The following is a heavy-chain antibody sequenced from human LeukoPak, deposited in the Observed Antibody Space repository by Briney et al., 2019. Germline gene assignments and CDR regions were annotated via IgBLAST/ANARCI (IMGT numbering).Heavy chain of an antibody. V-gene: IGHV4-39*02. J-gene: IGHJ4*01. D-gene: IGHD2-21*02. CDR2: IYYSGST. CDR1: GGSIRSSYYY. Sequence: PSETLSLTCTVSGGSIRSSYYYWGWIRQPPGKGLEWIGSIYYSGSTYYNPSLKSRVTISVDTSKNQFSLKLSSVTAADTAVYYXXIECXXDCPDDXWGXGXXXXVSS. CDR3: XIECXXDCPDDX.